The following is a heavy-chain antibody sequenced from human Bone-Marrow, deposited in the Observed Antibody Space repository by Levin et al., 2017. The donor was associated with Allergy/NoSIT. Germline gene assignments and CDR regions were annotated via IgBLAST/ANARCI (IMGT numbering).Heavy chain of an antibody. J-gene: IGHJ4*02. D-gene: IGHD6-13*01. CDR3: ARDRIAVAATGGDY. V-gene: IGHV1-46*01. CDR1: GSTFTSYY. Sequence: GGSLRLSCKASGSTFTSYYMHWVRQAPGQGLEWMGIINPSGGSTTYAQKFQGRVTMTRDTSTSTVYMDLSSLRSEDTAVYYCARDRIAVAATGGDYWGQGTLVTVSS. CDR2: INPSGGST.